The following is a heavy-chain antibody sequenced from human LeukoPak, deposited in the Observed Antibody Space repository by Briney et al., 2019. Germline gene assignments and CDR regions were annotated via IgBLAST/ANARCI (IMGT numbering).Heavy chain of an antibody. CDR1: GFTFDDYA. J-gene: IGHJ6*02. CDR3: ARAFLNYYYGMDV. V-gene: IGHV3-43D*03. Sequence: PGGSLRLSCAASGFTFDDYAMHWVRQAPGKGLEWVSLISWDGGSTYYADSVKGRFTISRDNSKNSLYLQMNSLRAEDTAVYYCARAFLNYYYGMDVWGQGTTVTVSS. D-gene: IGHD3-3*02. CDR2: ISWDGGST.